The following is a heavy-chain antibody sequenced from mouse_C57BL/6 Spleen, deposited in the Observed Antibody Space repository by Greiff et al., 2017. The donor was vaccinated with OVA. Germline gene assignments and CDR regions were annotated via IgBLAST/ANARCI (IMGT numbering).Heavy chain of an antibody. J-gene: IGHJ2*01. CDR3: ARDVYYDYDGDYFDY. D-gene: IGHD2-4*01. Sequence: EVMLVESGGGLVKPGGSLKLSCAASGFTFSSYAMSWARQTPEKRLEWVATISDGGSYTYYPDNVKGRFTISRDNAKNNLYLQMSHLKSEDTAMYYCARDVYYDYDGDYFDYWGQGTTLTVSS. CDR1: GFTFSSYA. V-gene: IGHV5-4*01. CDR2: ISDGGSYT.